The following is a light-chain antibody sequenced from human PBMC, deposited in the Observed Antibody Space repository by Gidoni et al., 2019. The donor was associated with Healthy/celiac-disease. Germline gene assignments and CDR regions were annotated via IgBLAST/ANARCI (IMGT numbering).Light chain of an antibody. V-gene: IGKV3-15*01. CDR2: GAS. J-gene: IGKJ1*01. Sequence: EIVMPQSPATLSVSPGARATLSCRASQSVSSSLAWYQQKPGQAPRHLIYGASTRATGIPARWSGSGSGTEVTLTISSLQSEDFAVYYCQQYNNWTPWTFGQGTKVEIK. CDR3: QQYNNWTPWT. CDR1: QSVSSS.